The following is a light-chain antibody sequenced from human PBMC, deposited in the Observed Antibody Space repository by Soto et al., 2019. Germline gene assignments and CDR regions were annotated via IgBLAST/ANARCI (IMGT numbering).Light chain of an antibody. Sequence: QSALTQPASVSGCPGQSITISCTGTSSNVGGYNNVSWYQHHPGKAPKLMINDVTSRPSGVSSRFSGSKSGNTASLTISGLHAEDEAEYYCASYTSSDTVIFGGGTKLTVL. V-gene: IGLV2-14*01. CDR2: DVT. J-gene: IGLJ2*01. CDR1: SSNVGGYNN. CDR3: ASYTSSDTVI.